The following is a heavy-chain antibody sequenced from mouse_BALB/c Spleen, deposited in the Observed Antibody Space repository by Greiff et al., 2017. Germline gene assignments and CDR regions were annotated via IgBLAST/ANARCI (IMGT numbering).Heavy chain of an antibody. J-gene: IGHJ4*01. CDR2: IWTGGGT. D-gene: IGHD1-1*01. V-gene: IGHV2-9-2*01. CDR1: GFSLTSYD. Sequence: VQLQESGPGLVAPSQSLSITCTVSGFSLTSYDISWIRQPPGKGLEWLGVIWTGGGTNYNSAFMSRLSISKDNSKSQVFLKMNSLQTDDTAIYYCVREGYYGSSYGAMDYWGQGTSVTVSS. CDR3: VREGYYGSSYGAMDY.